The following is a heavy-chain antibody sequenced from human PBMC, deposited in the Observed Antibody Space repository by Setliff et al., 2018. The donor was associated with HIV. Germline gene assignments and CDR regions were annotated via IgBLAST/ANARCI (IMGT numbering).Heavy chain of an antibody. Sequence: PGESLKISCAAPGLTFKNYWIHWVRQAPGKGLVWVSRINADSSSTTYADSVKGRFTISRDNAKNTVYLQMNSLRAEDTAVYYCARDRGYTIVGAAEGDHWGQGSLVTVSS. D-gene: IGHD1-26*01. J-gene: IGHJ4*02. CDR3: ARDRGYTIVGAAEGDH. CDR1: GLTFKNYW. V-gene: IGHV3-74*01. CDR2: INADSSST.